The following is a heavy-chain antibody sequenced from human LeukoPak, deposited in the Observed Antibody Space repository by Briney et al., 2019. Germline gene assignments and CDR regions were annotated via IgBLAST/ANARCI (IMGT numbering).Heavy chain of an antibody. J-gene: IGHJ4*02. Sequence: GGSLRLSCAASGFTVSSNYMSWVRQAPGKGLEWVSVIYSSGSTYYADSVKGRFTISRDNSKNTLYLQMNSLRAEDTAVYYCAREYCSGGSCYSGGDYWGQGTLVTVSS. V-gene: IGHV3-53*01. CDR3: AREYCSGGSCYSGGDY. CDR2: IYSSGST. CDR1: GFTVSSNY. D-gene: IGHD2-15*01.